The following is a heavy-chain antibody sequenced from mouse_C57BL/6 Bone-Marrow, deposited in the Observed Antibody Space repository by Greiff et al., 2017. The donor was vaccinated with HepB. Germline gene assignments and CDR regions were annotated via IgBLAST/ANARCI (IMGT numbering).Heavy chain of an antibody. CDR1: GYTFTSYW. Sequence: VQLQQPGAELVRPGTSVKLSCKASGYTFTSYWMHWVKQRPGQGLEWIGVIDPSDSYTNYNQKFKGKATLTVDTSSSTAYMQLSSLTSEDSAVYYCARGQLGGPGFAYWGQGTLVTVSA. CDR3: ARGQLGGPGFAY. CDR2: IDPSDSYT. V-gene: IGHV1-59*01. J-gene: IGHJ3*01. D-gene: IGHD3-3*01.